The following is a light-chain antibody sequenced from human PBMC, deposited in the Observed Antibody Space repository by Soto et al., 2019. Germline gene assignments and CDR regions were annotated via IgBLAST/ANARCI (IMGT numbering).Light chain of an antibody. Sequence: DIQMTQSPSTLSASVGDRVTITCRASQSISSWLAWFQQKPGKAPKLLIYKASSLQSGVPSRFSGSESGTEVNLTISSLQPDDFATYYCQPYNPYSATFGQGTKLEIK. CDR1: QSISSW. CDR2: KAS. V-gene: IGKV1-5*03. J-gene: IGKJ2*01. CDR3: QPYNPYSAT.